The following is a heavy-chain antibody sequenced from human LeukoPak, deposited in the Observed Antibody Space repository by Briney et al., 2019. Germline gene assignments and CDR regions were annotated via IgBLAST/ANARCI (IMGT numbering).Heavy chain of an antibody. CDR2: ITTAGDT. D-gene: IGHD6-19*01. Sequence: GGSLRLSCAASGFTFSSYDMHWVRQVRGKGLEWVSAITTAGDTFYPGSVKGRFTTSRENAKNSFHLQMNSLRAGDTAVYYCARVRRDSSGWYHVDYWGQGTLVTVSS. CDR3: ARVRRDSSGWYHVDY. CDR1: GFTFSSYD. J-gene: IGHJ4*02. V-gene: IGHV3-13*01.